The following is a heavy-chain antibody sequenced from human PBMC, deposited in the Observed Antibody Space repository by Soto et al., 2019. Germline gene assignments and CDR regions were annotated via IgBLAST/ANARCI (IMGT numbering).Heavy chain of an antibody. CDR3: SQDPWGVCDSCYDY. Sequence: PGGSLRLSCAASGFTFSSYAMSWVRQAPGKGLEWVSAISVSGVSTYYADSVKGRFTISRDNSENTLYLQMNSLRAEDTAVYYCSQDPWGVCDSCYDYWGEGTLVNVSS. D-gene: IGHD2-15*01. CDR1: GFTFSSYA. CDR2: ISVSGVST. V-gene: IGHV3-23*01. J-gene: IGHJ4*02.